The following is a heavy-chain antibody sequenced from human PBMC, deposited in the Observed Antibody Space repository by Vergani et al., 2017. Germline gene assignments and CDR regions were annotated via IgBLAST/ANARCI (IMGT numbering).Heavy chain of an antibody. D-gene: IGHD2-15*01. V-gene: IGHV3-30*02. CDR3: ATAGAGNCGGASCYDFFEY. CDR1: GFIFSNYG. CDR2: IRCDGSVK. Sequence: QVQLVESGGGVVQPGGSLRLSCAASGFIFSNYGMHWVRQAPGKGLDWVSFIRCDGSVKFHADSVKGRFIISRDQSKNTLHLQMNGLRPEDTAVYYCATAGAGNCGGASCYDFFEYWGQGTLVTVSS. J-gene: IGHJ4*02.